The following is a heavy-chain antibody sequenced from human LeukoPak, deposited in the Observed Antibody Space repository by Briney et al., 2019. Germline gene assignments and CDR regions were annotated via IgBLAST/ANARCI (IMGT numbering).Heavy chain of an antibody. CDR3: ARGRPHGNDY. D-gene: IGHD4-23*01. Sequence: GGSLRLSCAASGFTFSSYWMNWVRQAPGKGLVWVSRIASDGNSTTYADSVKGRFSISRDNAKNTLYLQMNSLRVEDTAVYYCARGRPHGNDYWGQGTLVTDSS. J-gene: IGHJ4*02. CDR2: IASDGNST. CDR1: GFTFSSYW. V-gene: IGHV3-74*01.